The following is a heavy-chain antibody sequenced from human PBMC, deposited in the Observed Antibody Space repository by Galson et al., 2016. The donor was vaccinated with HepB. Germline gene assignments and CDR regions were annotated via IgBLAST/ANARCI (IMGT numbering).Heavy chain of an antibody. CDR1: GFTFRIFT. J-gene: IGHJ4*02. CDR2: TSSLGDIL. Sequence: SLRLSCAAPGFTFRIFTIHWVRQAPGKGLEWVATTSSLGDILYYADSVKGRFTISRDNSNNILSLQMNSLRAEDTAVYYCTRDAMGRGSGSYSAFDYWGQGTLVTVSS. D-gene: IGHD1-26*01. CDR3: TRDAMGRGSGSYSAFDY. V-gene: IGHV3-30-3*01.